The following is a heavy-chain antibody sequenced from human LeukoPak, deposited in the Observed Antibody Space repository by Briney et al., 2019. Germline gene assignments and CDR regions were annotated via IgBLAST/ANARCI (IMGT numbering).Heavy chain of an antibody. V-gene: IGHV4-31*03. CDR1: GVSISSGVSY. CDR3: ARSAFYDFWSGYYFDY. Sequence: PSQTLSLTCTVSGVSISSGVSYWSWIRQHPGKGLEWIGYINHSGNTYYNPSLKSRVTISVDKSKNQLSLRLSSVTAADTAVYYCARSAFYDFWSGYYFDYWGQGTLVTVSS. CDR2: INHSGNT. D-gene: IGHD3-3*01. J-gene: IGHJ4*02.